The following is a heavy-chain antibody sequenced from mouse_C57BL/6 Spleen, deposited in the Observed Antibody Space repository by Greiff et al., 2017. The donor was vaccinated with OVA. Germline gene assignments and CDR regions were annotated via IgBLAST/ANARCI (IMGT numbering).Heavy chain of an antibody. V-gene: IGHV3-6*01. CDR3: ARAGLLRSRYFDV. Sequence: EVKLQESGPGLVKPSQSLSLTCSVTGYSITSGYYWNWIRQFPGNKLEWMGYISYDGSNNYNPSLKNRISITRDTSKNQFFLKLNSVTTEDTATYYCARAGLLRSRYFDVWGTGTTVTVSS. CDR1: GYSITSGYY. CDR2: ISYDGSN. J-gene: IGHJ1*03. D-gene: IGHD1-1*01.